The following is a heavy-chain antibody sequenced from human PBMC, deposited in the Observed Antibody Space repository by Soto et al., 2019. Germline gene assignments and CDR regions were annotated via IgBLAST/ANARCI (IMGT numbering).Heavy chain of an antibody. CDR2: IKQDGSEK. Sequence: GGSLRLSCAASGFTFSSYWMSWVRQAPGKGLEWVANIKQDGSEKYYVDSVKGRFTISRENAKNALYLQMNSLRAEDTAVYYCARGGHCSSTSCHPAGYYYYYYMDVWGKGTTVTVSS. D-gene: IGHD2-2*01. J-gene: IGHJ6*03. CDR3: ARGGHCSSTSCHPAGYYYYYYMDV. CDR1: GFTFSSYW. V-gene: IGHV3-7*01.